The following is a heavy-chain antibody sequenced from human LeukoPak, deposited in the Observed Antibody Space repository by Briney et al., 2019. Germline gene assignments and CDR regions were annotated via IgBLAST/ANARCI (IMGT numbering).Heavy chain of an antibody. CDR2: ISYDGSNN. D-gene: IGHD2-2*01. Sequence: GGSLRLSCAASGFTFSSYGMHWVRQAPGKGLEWVADISYDGSNNYYADSVKGRFTISRDNSKNTLYLQMNSLRAEDTAVYYCAKDASYCSSTSCYEDYYYGMDVWGKGTTVTVSS. CDR3: AKDASYCSSTSCYEDYYYGMDV. CDR1: GFTFSSYG. J-gene: IGHJ6*04. V-gene: IGHV3-30*18.